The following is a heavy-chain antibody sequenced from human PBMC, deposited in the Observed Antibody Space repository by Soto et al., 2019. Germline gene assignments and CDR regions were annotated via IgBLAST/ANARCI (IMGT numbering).Heavy chain of an antibody. V-gene: IGHV1-3*01. CDR3: ARGPNPYYFDY. J-gene: IGHJ4*02. Sequence: SVTVSCKASVYTLTSYAMHWVRQAPGQRLEWMGWINAGNGNTKYSQKFQGRVTITRDTSASTAYMELSSLRSEDTAVYYCARGPNPYYFDYWGQGTLVTVSS. CDR1: VYTLTSYA. CDR2: INAGNGNT.